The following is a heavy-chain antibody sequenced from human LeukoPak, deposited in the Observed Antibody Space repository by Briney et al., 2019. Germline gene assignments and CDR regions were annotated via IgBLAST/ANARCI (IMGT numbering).Heavy chain of an antibody. Sequence: GGSLRLSCAASGFTFSSYWMHWVRQGPGKGLVWVSRINTQGNITTYADSVKRRFTISRDNAKNTLYLQMNSLRVEDTAVYYCTTSRTFDYWGQGTLVTVSS. D-gene: IGHD2-2*01. V-gene: IGHV3-74*01. J-gene: IGHJ4*02. CDR3: TTSRTFDY. CDR2: INTQGNIT. CDR1: GFTFSSYW.